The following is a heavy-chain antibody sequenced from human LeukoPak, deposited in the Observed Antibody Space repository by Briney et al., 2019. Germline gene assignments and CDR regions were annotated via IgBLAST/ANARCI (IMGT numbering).Heavy chain of an antibody. CDR3: ARERTYYYDSNPDYFDY. CDR2: INWNGGST. V-gene: IGHV3-20*04. J-gene: IGHJ4*02. D-gene: IGHD3-22*01. CDR1: GLTFDDYG. Sequence: AGGSLRLSCAASGLTFDDYGMSWVRQAPGKGLEWVSGINWNGGSTGYADSVKGRFTISRDNAKNSLYLQMNSLRAGDTALYYCARERTYYYDSNPDYFDYWGQGTLVTVSS.